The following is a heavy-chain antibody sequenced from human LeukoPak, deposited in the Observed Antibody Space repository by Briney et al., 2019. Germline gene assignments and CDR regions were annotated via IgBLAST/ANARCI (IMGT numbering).Heavy chain of an antibody. D-gene: IGHD3-10*01. CDR2: TYHRSKWYT. Sequence: SQTLSLTRAISGDSVSSNSVTWNWIRQSPSRGLEWLGRTYHRSKWYTDYAASVKSRITINPDTSKNQFSLQLNSVTPEDTAVYYCARDQGFGELWFDPWGQGTLVTVSS. V-gene: IGHV6-1*01. CDR1: GDSVSSNSVT. J-gene: IGHJ5*02. CDR3: ARDQGFGELWFDP.